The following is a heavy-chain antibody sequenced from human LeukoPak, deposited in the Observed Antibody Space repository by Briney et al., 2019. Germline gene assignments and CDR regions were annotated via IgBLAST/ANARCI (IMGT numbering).Heavy chain of an antibody. CDR1: GYSISSGYY. J-gene: IGHJ5*02. V-gene: IGHV4-38-2*01. Sequence: SETLSLTCAVSGYSISSGYYWGWIRQPPGKGLEWIGSIYHSGSTYYNPSLKSRVTISVDTPKNQFSLKLSSVTAADTAVYYCARGGDTANWFDPWGQGTLVTVSS. CDR2: IYHSGST. CDR3: ARGGDTANWFDP. D-gene: IGHD5-18*01.